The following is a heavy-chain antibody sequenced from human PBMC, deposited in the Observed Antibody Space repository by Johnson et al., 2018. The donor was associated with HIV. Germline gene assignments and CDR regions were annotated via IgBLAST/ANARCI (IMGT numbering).Heavy chain of an antibody. CDR2: IKQDGSEK. J-gene: IGHJ3*02. CDR1: GFTFSSYA. Sequence: VQLVESGGGLVQPGGSLRLSCAASGFTFSSYAMSWVRQAPGKGLEWVANIKQDGSEKYYVDSVKGRFTISRDNAKNSLYLQMHSLRAEDTAVYYCWFRNSWWDAFDIWGQGTMVTVSS. V-gene: IGHV3-7*01. CDR3: WFRNSWWDAFDI. D-gene: IGHD2-8*02.